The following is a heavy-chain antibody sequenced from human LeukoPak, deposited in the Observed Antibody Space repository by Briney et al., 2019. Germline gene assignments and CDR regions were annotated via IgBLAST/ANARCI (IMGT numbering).Heavy chain of an antibody. Sequence: ASVKVSCKASGYTFTSYDINWVRQATGQGLEWMGWMNPNSGNTGYAQKSQGRVTMTRNTSISTAYMELSSLRSEDTAVYYCARGRTYYYDSSGYPDDYWGQGTLVTVSS. CDR3: ARGRTYYYDSSGYPDDY. J-gene: IGHJ4*02. CDR2: MNPNSGNT. D-gene: IGHD3-22*01. CDR1: GYTFTSYD. V-gene: IGHV1-8*01.